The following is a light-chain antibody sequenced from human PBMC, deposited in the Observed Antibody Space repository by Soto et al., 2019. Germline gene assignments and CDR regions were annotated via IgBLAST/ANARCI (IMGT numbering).Light chain of an antibody. J-gene: IGKJ5*01. CDR3: QQYNNWPPT. V-gene: IGKV3-15*01. CDR2: GAS. Sequence: DIVMTPSPATLSVSPGERATLSCRASQSVNSNLAWYQQKPGQAPRLLIYGASTRATGIPARFSGSRSGTEFTLTISSLQSEDFAVYYCQQYNNWPPTFGQGTRLEIK. CDR1: QSVNSN.